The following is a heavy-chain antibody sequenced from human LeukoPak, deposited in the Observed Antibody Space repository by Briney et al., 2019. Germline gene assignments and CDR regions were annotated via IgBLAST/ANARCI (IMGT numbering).Heavy chain of an antibody. CDR3: ARALRTYFWGGYLPYYYYGMDV. CDR2: IYYSGST. CDR1: GGSVSSGSYY. D-gene: IGHD3-3*01. J-gene: IGHJ6*02. V-gene: IGHV4-61*01. Sequence: SETLPLTCTVSGGSVSSGSYYWSWIRQPPGKGLEWIGYIYYSGSTNYNPSLKSRVTISVDTSKNQFSLKLSSVTAADTAVYYCARALRTYFWGGYLPYYYYGMDVWGQGTTVTVSS.